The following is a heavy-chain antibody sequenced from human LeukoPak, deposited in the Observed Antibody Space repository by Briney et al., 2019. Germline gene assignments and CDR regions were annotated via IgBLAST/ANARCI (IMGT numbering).Heavy chain of an antibody. CDR1: GFTFSIYA. CDR3: AKDYGDGSGSYYYFEY. Sequence: QPGGSLRLSCAPSGFTFSIYAMSWVRQAPGKGLECVSDISGSGGITYYADSVRGRFTISRDNSKNTLYLQMNSLRVEGTAVYYCAKDYGDGSGSYYYFEYWGQGTLVTVSS. D-gene: IGHD3-10*01. V-gene: IGHV3-23*01. J-gene: IGHJ4*02. CDR2: ISGSGGIT.